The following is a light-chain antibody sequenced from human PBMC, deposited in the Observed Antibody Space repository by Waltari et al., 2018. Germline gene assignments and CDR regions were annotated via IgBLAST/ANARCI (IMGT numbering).Light chain of an antibody. CDR3: QQFDGSSLT. CDR1: QSISDNF. CDR2: RAS. V-gene: IGKV3-20*01. Sequence: EIVLTQSPGTLSLSPGERATLSCRASQSISDNFLAWYQQKPGQAPRLLIFRASTRASGIPDRFSGSGSGTDFTLTVSRLEPGDFALYYCQQFDGSSLTFGGGTRVE. J-gene: IGKJ4*01.